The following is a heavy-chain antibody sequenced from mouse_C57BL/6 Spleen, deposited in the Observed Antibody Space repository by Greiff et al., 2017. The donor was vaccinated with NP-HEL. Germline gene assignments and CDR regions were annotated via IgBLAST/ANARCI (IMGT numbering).Heavy chain of an antibody. CDR2: IFPGSGST. CDR3: AKGEQGEQIIQSFDV. V-gene: IGHV1-56*01. D-gene: IGHD5-1-1*01. CDR1: GYTFTSHW. J-gene: IGHJ1*03. Sequence: VQLQESGPELVRPGASVKISCKAPGYTFTSHWMQWVRQRPGQGLEWIGEIFPGSGSTYYNEKFKGKATLTVDTSSSTAYMQLSSLTSEDSAVYFCAKGEQGEQIIQSFDVWGTGTTVTVSS.